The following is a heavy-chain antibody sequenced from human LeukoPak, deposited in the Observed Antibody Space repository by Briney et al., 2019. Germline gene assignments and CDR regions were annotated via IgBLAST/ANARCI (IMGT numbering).Heavy chain of an antibody. CDR2: IYYSGST. CDR3: ARDVLVGATAGYYYGMDV. J-gene: IGHJ6*02. CDR1: GGSISSYY. D-gene: IGHD1-26*01. Sequence: SETLSLTCTVSGGSISSYYWSWIRQPPGKGLEWIGYIYYSGSTNYNPSLKSRVTISVDTSKNQFSLKLSSVTAADTAVYYCARDVLVGATAGYYYGMDVRGQGTTVTVSS. V-gene: IGHV4-59*01.